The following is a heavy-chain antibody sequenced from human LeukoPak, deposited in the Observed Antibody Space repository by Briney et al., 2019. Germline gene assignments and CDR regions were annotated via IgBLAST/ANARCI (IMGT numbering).Heavy chain of an antibody. V-gene: IGHV4-30-4*01. CDR2: IYYSGST. D-gene: IGHD2-15*01. Sequence: SETLSLTCTVSGGSISSGDYYWSWIRQPPGKGLEWIGYIYYSGSTYYNPSLKSRVTISVDTSKNQFSLKLSSVTAADTAVYYCARGGSGYCGGGVCCCDFDYWGQGTLVTVSS. CDR3: ARGGSGYCGGGVCCCDFDY. CDR1: GGSISSGDYY. J-gene: IGHJ4*02.